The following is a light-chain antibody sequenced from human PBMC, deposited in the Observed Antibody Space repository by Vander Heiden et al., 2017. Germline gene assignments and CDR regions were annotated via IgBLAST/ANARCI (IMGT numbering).Light chain of an antibody. J-gene: IGLJ3*02. CDR1: SSNIGAGYD. CDR3: QSDDSSLNWV. V-gene: IGLV1-40*01. Sequence: QSVLTQPPSVSGAPGQRVTISCTVSSSNIGAGYDVHWYQQLPGTAPKLLIYGNSNRPSGVPDRFSGSKAGTAASLAITGLQAEDEADYYCQSDDSSLNWVFGGGTKLTVL. CDR2: GNS.